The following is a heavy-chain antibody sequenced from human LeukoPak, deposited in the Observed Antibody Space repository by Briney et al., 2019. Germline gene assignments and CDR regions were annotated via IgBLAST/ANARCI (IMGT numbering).Heavy chain of an antibody. D-gene: IGHD3-22*01. CDR3: ARVLDSSGRSDVPYYFDY. V-gene: IGHV4-34*01. J-gene: IGHJ4*02. CDR1: GGSFSGYY. Sequence: SETLSLTCAVYGGSFSGYYWSWIRQPPGKGPEWIGEINHSGSTNYNPSLKSRVTISVDTSKNQFSLKLSSVTAADTAVYYRARVLDSSGRSDVPYYFDYWGQGTLVTVSS. CDR2: INHSGST.